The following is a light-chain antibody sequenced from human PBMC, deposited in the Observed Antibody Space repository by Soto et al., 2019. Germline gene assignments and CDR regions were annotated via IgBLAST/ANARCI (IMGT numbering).Light chain of an antibody. CDR2: SAS. J-gene: IGKJ3*01. V-gene: IGKV1-39*01. CDR3: QQSYSTLAFT. CDR1: QSISRY. Sequence: DIQMTQSPSSLSASVGDRVTITCRASQSISRYLNWYPQKPGKAPKLLIYSASSLQSGGPSRFSGGGSGTDYTLTISSMQPEDFATYYCQQSYSTLAFTFGPGTTVDIK.